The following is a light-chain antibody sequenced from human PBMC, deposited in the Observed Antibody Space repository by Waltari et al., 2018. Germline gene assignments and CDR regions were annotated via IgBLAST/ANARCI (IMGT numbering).Light chain of an antibody. CDR3: NSFTSGGTYV. CDR2: DVN. CDR1: SSDVGGYNY. Sequence: QSALTQPASVSGSPGQSITISCTGTSSDVGGYNYVSWYQQHPGKAPKLMIYDVNKRPSGVANRFSGAKSGNTASLTISVLQAEDEADYYCNSFTSGGTYVFGTGTKVTVL. V-gene: IGLV2-14*03. J-gene: IGLJ1*01.